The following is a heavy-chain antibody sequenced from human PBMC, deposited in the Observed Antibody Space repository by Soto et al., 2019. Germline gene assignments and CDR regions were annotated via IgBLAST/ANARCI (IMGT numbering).Heavy chain of an antibody. CDR3: AKDWARIAAAGAFDY. V-gene: IGHV3-30*18. J-gene: IGHJ4*02. CDR2: ISYDGSNK. Sequence: GGSLRLSCAASGFTFSSYGMHWVRQAPGKGLEGVAVISYDGSNKYYADSVKGRFTISRDNSKNTLYLQMNSLRAEDTAVYYCAKDWARIAAAGAFDYWGQGTLVTVSS. D-gene: IGHD6-13*01. CDR1: GFTFSSYG.